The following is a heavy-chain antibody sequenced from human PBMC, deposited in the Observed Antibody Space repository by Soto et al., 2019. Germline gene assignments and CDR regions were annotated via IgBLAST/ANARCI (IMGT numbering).Heavy chain of an antibody. J-gene: IGHJ4*02. CDR3: AKTPVYYDSGAYYFDRSVYPFGY. CDR1: GFTFSTSG. V-gene: IGHV3-23*01. CDR2: IGGSVVTT. Sequence: GSLRLSCAASGFTFSTSGMSWVRQAPGKGLEWVSTIGGSVVTTHYADSVQGRFTISRDNAENMLYLQMDSLRVEDTAVYYCAKTPVYYDSGAYYFDRSVYPFGYWGQGTLVTVSS. D-gene: IGHD3-22*01.